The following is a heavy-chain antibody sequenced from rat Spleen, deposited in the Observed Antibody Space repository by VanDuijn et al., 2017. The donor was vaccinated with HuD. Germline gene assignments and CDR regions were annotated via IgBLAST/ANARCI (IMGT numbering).Heavy chain of an antibody. D-gene: IGHD1-1*01. Sequence: EVQLQESGPGLVKPSQSLSLSCSVTGFSITISYRWNWIRKFPGHKLEWMGHINSAGSTNYNPSLKSRISITRDTSKNQFFLQLNSVTTEDTATYYCARFPIYYYSALFDYWGQGVMVTVSS. CDR3: ARFPIYYYSALFDY. CDR2: INSAGST. V-gene: IGHV3-3*01. J-gene: IGHJ2*01. CDR1: GFSITISYR.